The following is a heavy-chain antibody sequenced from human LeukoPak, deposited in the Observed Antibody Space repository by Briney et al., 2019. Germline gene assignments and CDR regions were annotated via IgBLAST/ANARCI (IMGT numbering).Heavy chain of an antibody. CDR3: ASASSATYYWALHY. CDR2: ISSDGNSI. V-gene: IGHV3-74*01. J-gene: IGHJ4*02. D-gene: IGHD3-10*01. Sequence: PGGSLRLSCAASGFDVSRYWMNWVRQVPGKGLMWVARISSDGNSISYADSAKGRFSISRDNSRNTMYLQMNSLRAEDTAVYYCASASSATYYWALHYWGQGTLVTVSS. CDR1: GFDVSRYW.